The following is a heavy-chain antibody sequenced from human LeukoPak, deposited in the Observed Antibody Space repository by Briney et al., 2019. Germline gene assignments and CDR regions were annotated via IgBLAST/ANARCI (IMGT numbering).Heavy chain of an antibody. CDR1: GFTFSGYA. Sequence: GGSRRLSCAAPGFTFSGYAMSWVGQAPGKGLEWVSAFSVRGGSTYYADSVKGRFTISRDNSKNTLYLQMNSLRAEDTAVYYCAKDSLLWFGELLLSGFDYWGQGTLVTVSS. CDR3: AKDSLLWFGELLLSGFDY. D-gene: IGHD3-10*01. J-gene: IGHJ4*02. V-gene: IGHV3-23*01. CDR2: FSVRGGST.